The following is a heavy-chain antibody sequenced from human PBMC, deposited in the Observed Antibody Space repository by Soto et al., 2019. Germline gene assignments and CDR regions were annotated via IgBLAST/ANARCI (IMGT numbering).Heavy chain of an antibody. J-gene: IGHJ4*02. CDR2: INAGNGNT. Sequence: ASVKVSCKASGYTFTSYAMHWVRQAPGQRLEWMGWINAGNGNTKYSQKFQGRVTITRDTSASTAYMELSSLRSEDTAVYYCARGSSYCSSTSCYIPARFDYWGQGPLITVSS. CDR3: ARGSSYCSSTSCYIPARFDY. V-gene: IGHV1-3*01. CDR1: GYTFTSYA. D-gene: IGHD2-2*02.